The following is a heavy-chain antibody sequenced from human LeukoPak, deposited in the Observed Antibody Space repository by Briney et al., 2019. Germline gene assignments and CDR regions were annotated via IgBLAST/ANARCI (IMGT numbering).Heavy chain of an antibody. J-gene: IGHJ4*02. D-gene: IGHD5-24*01. CDR3: ARQSGDGYNHFDY. CDR1: GFTFSSYS. CDR2: ISNRSGYK. Sequence: GGSLRLSRAASGFTFSSYSMNWVRQAPGKGLEWVSSISNRSGYKYYAESLKGRFTISRDNAKNSLYLQVNSLRAEDTAVYYCARQSGDGYNHFDYWGQGTLVTVSS. V-gene: IGHV3-21*01.